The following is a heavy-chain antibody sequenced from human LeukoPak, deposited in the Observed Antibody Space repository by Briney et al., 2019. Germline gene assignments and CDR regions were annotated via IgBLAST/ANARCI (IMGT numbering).Heavy chain of an antibody. CDR1: GGSLSDCY. Sequence: SEILSLTCTVSGGSLSDCYWIWIPQPAGEGLEWIGRIYTSGITNSIPSLRSRVSVSIDTSKNQFSLKLRSVTAADTAVYYCARDYGGVGATVLDYWGQGTLVTVSS. CDR2: IYTSGIT. CDR3: ARDYGGVGATVLDY. D-gene: IGHD1-26*01. V-gene: IGHV4-4*07. J-gene: IGHJ4*02.